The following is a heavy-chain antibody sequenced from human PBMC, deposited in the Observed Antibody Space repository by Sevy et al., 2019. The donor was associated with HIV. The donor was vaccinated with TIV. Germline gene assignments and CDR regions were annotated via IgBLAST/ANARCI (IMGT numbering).Heavy chain of an antibody. D-gene: IGHD2-21*02. Sequence: GGSLRLSCAASGFTFRDYDMHWVRPAPGKGLEWVAVMSHDGNYKNHADSVKVRFTISRDNFKNTLYLQMNSLRVEDTAVYFCARLFSCGGDCYYLDYWGQGAPVTVSS. J-gene: IGHJ4*02. CDR1: GFTFRDYD. CDR2: MSHDGNYK. V-gene: IGHV3-30*04. CDR3: ARLFSCGGDCYYLDY.